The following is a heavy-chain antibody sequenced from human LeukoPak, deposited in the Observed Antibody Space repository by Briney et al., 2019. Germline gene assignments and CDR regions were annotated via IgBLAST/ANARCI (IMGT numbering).Heavy chain of an antibody. D-gene: IGHD3-10*01. Sequence: ASVKVSCKASGYTFTSYDINWVRQATGQGLEWMGWMNPNSGNTGYAQKFQGRVTMTRNTSISTAYMELSSLRSEDTAVYYCARSMKGMVRGVRPYNWFDPWGQGTLVTVSS. CDR1: GYTFTSYD. CDR2: MNPNSGNT. V-gene: IGHV1-8*01. CDR3: ARSMKGMVRGVRPYNWFDP. J-gene: IGHJ5*02.